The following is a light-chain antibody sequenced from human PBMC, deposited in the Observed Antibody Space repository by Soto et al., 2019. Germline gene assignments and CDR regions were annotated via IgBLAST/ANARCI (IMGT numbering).Light chain of an antibody. J-gene: IGKJ3*01. CDR2: SAS. Sequence: DIVMTQSPATLSVSPGERATLPCRASQSVSSNVAWYQQKPGHAPRLLIYSASIGATGTPARFSGSGSGSDFTLTISSLQSEDFAVYYCQQYNKWPLTFGPGTKVDIK. CDR1: QSVSSN. CDR3: QQYNKWPLT. V-gene: IGKV3-15*01.